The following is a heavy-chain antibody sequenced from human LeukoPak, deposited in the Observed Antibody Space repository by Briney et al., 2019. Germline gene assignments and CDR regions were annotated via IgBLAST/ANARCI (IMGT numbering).Heavy chain of an antibody. D-gene: IGHD6-13*01. J-gene: IGHJ6*03. CDR2: IYSDGPT. CDR3: ARSATVGNDYYYYYYMDV. CDR1: GGSISSSSYY. V-gene: IGHV3-53*01. Sequence: ETLSLTCTVSGGSISSSSYYWGWIRQPPGKGLEWVSVIYSDGPTYYADSVKGRFTISRDNSKNTLYLQMNSLRAEDTAVYYCARSATVGNDYYYYYYMDVWGKGTTVTVSS.